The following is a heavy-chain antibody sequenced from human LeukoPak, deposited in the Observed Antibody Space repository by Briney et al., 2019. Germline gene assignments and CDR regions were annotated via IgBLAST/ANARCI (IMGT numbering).Heavy chain of an antibody. V-gene: IGHV4-39*01. D-gene: IGHD6-19*01. J-gene: IGHJ3*02. CDR1: GGSINSSSRNSYY. CDR2: IYYSGTT. CDR3: ARTYSIGWSLGVFDI. Sequence: SETLSLTCTVSGGSINSSSRNSYYWGWIRQPPGKGLEWVGGIYYSGTTYYSPSLKSRVTISVGMSKNQFSLRLSSVTAADTAVYYCARTYSIGWSLGVFDIWGQGTRVTVSS.